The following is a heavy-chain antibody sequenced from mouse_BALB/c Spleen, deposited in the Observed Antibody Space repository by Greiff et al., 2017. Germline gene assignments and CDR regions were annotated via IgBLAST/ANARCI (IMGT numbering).Heavy chain of an antibody. J-gene: IGHJ4*01. Sequence: EVKLMESGGGLVQPGGSLKLSCAASGFTFSSYTMSWVRQTPEKRLEWVAYISNGGGSTYYPDTVKGRFTISRDNAKNTLYLQMSSLKSEDTAMYYCARHDYGVMDYWGQGTSVTVSS. CDR3: ARHDYGVMDY. V-gene: IGHV5-12-2*01. CDR1: GFTFSSYT. D-gene: IGHD1-1*01. CDR2: ISNGGGST.